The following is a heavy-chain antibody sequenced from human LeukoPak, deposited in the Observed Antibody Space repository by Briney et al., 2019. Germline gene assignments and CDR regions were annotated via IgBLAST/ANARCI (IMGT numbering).Heavy chain of an antibody. CDR2: ICPGDSDT. D-gene: IGHD2-2*01. CDR1: GYSFTTYW. J-gene: IGHJ4*02. Sequence: PGESLKISCKGSGYSFTTYWIGWVRQVPGKGLEWMGIICPGDSDTRYSPSFQGQVTISADKSISTAYLQWNSLEASDTATYYCARSTPAAPLNYFDYWGQGTLVTVSS. V-gene: IGHV5-51*03. CDR3: ARSTPAAPLNYFDY.